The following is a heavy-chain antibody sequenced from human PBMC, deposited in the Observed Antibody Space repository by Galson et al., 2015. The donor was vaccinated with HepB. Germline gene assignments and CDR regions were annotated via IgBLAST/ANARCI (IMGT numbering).Heavy chain of an antibody. J-gene: IGHJ4*02. V-gene: IGHV3-53*01. CDR1: GFTVSRNY. D-gene: IGHD1-26*01. CDR3: AREEGLVGATRPGYFAF. CDR2: IYSGGDT. Sequence: SLRLSCAASGFTVSRNYMSWVRQAPGKGLEWVSGIYSGGDTYYADSVKGRFTVSRDNSKNTLYLQMNSLRAEDTAVYYCAREEGLVGATRPGYFAFWGQGTLVTVSS.